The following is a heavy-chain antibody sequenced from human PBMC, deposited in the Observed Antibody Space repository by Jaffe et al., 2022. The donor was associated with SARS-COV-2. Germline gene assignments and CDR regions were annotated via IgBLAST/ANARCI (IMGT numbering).Heavy chain of an antibody. CDR3: AKDDRGGFTPTAVTDY. Sequence: EVQLLESGGGLVQPGGSLRLSCAASGFTFSIYTMNWVRQAPGKGLEWVSVISDSGVTTFHSDSVKGRFTIFRDNSKNTLYLQMNSLRAEDTAVYYCAKDDRGGFTPTAVTDYWGQGTLVTVSS. CDR2: ISDSGVTT. J-gene: IGHJ4*02. CDR1: GFTFSIYT. D-gene: IGHD2-2*01. V-gene: IGHV3-23*01.